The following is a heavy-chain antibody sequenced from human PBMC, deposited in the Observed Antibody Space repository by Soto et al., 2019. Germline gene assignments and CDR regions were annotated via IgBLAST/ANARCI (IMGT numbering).Heavy chain of an antibody. Sequence: ASVKVSCKASGYTFTSYGISWVRQAPGQGLEWMGWISAYNGNTNYAQKLQGRVTMTTDTSTSTAYMELRSLRSDETAVYYCARDADLWFGELYGYWGQGTLVTVSS. CDR1: GYTFTSYG. CDR2: ISAYNGNT. J-gene: IGHJ4*02. V-gene: IGHV1-18*01. D-gene: IGHD3-10*01. CDR3: ARDADLWFGELYGY.